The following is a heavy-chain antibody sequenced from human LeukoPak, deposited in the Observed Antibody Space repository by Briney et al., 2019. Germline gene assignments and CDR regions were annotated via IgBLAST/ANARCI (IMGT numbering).Heavy chain of an antibody. D-gene: IGHD2-2*01. CDR3: ARHVSSSRVAYDV. J-gene: IGHJ3*01. CDR2: RNPADSDT. Sequence: GASLQISCKGSGSTFTTYWIGWVRPMPGKGLEWIGLRNPADSDTRYSPSFQGQVTISVDKSISTAYLEWSSLKASDTAMYYCARHVSSSRVAYDVWGQGTMVTVSS. V-gene: IGHV5-51*01. CDR1: GSTFTTYW.